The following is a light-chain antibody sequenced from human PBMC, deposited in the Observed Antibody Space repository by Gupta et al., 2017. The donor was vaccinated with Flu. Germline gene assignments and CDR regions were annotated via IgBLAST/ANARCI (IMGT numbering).Light chain of an antibody. J-gene: IGKJ1*01. CDR2: YAS. Sequence: KEEVTITCRASQNIGTRLNWYQQKPDQSPKLLIKYASQSVSGVPSRFSGSGSGTDFTLTINSLEAEDAATYYCHQSSNLPWTFGQGTKVEIK. CDR1: QNIGTR. V-gene: IGKV6-21*01. CDR3: HQSSNLPWT.